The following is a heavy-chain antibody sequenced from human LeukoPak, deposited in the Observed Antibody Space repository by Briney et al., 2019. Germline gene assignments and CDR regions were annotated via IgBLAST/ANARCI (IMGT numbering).Heavy chain of an antibody. V-gene: IGHV4-39*01. CDR3: AGTYYGDYEGDY. D-gene: IGHD4-17*01. CDR1: GGSFSGYY. CDR2: IYYSGST. Sequence: SETLSLTCAVYGGSFSGYYWGWIRQPPGKGLEWIGSIYYSGSTYYNPSLKSRVTISVDTSKNQFSLKLSSVTAADTAVYYCAGTYYGDYEGDYWGQGTLVTVSS. J-gene: IGHJ4*02.